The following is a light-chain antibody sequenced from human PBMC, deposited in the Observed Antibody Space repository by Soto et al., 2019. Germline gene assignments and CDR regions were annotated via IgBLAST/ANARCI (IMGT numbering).Light chain of an antibody. Sequence: EIVLTQSPDTLSVSLGERATISCRASQSVSGYLAWYQQKPGQAPRLLIYDASNRAYGVPARFRGSGSGTNFTLTITSREPDDFAVYYCQQRSNWPYLTFGGGTRV. CDR2: DAS. CDR3: QQRSNWPYLT. CDR1: QSVSGY. J-gene: IGKJ4*01. V-gene: IGKV3-11*01.